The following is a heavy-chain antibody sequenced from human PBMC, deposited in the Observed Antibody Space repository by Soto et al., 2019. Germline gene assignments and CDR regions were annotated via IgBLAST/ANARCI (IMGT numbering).Heavy chain of an antibody. CDR3: ASSSGNNYGVGTNYYFDY. V-gene: IGHV1-69*06. Sequence: QVQLGQSGAEVKKPGSSVKVSCKTSGGTFSTYSIVWVRQAPGEGLEWMGGIIPIFGTANYAQKFQDRVTITADKSTNTAFIELSSLKSEDTAMYYCASSSGNNYGVGTNYYFDYWGQGALVTVSS. J-gene: IGHJ4*02. D-gene: IGHD1-26*01. CDR1: GGTFSTYS. CDR2: IIPIFGTA.